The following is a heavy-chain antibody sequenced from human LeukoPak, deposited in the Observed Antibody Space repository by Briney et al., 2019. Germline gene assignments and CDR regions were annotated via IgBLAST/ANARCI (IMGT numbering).Heavy chain of an antibody. J-gene: IGHJ4*02. Sequence: SVKVSCKASGGTFSSYAISWVRQAPGQGLEWMGGIIPIFGTANYAQKFQGRVTITADESTSTAYMELSSLRSEDTAVYYCARMVPADHYFAYWGQGTLVTVSS. CDR2: IIPIFGTA. CDR1: GGTFSSYA. V-gene: IGHV1-69*13. D-gene: IGHD2-2*01. CDR3: ARMVPADHYFAY.